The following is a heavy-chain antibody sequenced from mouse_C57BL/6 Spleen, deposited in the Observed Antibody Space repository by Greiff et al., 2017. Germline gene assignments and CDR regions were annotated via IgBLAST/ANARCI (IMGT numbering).Heavy chain of an antibody. CDR3: ARGYRGAMDY. V-gene: IGHV1-26*01. Sequence: VQLQQSGPELVKPGASVKISCKASGYTFTDYYMNWVKQSHGKSLEWIGDINPNNGGTSYNQKFKGKATLTVDKSSSTAYMELRRLTSEDSAVYYCARGYRGAMDYWGQGTSVTGSS. CDR2: INPNNGGT. J-gene: IGHJ4*01. D-gene: IGHD2-14*01. CDR1: GYTFTDYY.